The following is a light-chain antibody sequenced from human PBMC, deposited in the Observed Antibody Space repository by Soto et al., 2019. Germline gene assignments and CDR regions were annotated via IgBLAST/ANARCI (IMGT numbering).Light chain of an antibody. J-gene: IGLJ2*01. CDR2: DVS. V-gene: IGLV2-14*01. CDR3: SSYTSSSTLVV. CDR1: SSDVGGYNY. Sequence: QSALTQPASVSGSPGQSITISCTGTSSDVGGYNYVSWYQQHPGKAPKLMIYDVSNRPSGVSNRFSGSKSGNTASLTISGLTAEDEADYCCSSYTSSSTLVVFGGGTKLTVL.